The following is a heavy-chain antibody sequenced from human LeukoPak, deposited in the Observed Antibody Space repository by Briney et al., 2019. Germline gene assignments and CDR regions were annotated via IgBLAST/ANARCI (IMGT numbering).Heavy chain of an antibody. D-gene: IGHD2-2*01. CDR2: ISAYNGNT. CDR1: GYTFTGYY. V-gene: IGHV1-18*04. Sequence: ASVKVSCKASGYTFTGYYMHWVRQAPGQGLEWMGWISAYNGNTNYAQKLQGRVTMTTDTSTSTAYMELRSLRSDDTAVYYCARVPLRYCSSTSCPRGDWFDPWGQGTLVTVSS. CDR3: ARVPLRYCSSTSCPRGDWFDP. J-gene: IGHJ5*02.